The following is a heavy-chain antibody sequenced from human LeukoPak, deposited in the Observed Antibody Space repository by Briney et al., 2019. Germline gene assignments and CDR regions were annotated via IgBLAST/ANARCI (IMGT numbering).Heavy chain of an antibody. V-gene: IGHV4-39*01. Sequence: SETLSLTCTVSGGSISSSRYYWGWIRQPPGKGLEWIGSIYYSGSTYYNPSLKSRVTISVDTSKNQFSLKLSSVTAADTAVYYCARHKPTYFDWLFLFDYWGQGTLVTVSS. CDR1: GGSISSSRYY. J-gene: IGHJ4*02. D-gene: IGHD3-9*01. CDR2: IYYSGST. CDR3: ARHKPTYFDWLFLFDY.